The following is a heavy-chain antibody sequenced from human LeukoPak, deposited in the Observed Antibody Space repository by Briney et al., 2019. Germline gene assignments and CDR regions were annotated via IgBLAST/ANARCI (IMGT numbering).Heavy chain of an antibody. D-gene: IGHD5-12*01. CDR3: ARGYDFHDS. J-gene: IGHJ4*02. CDR1: GGSISTYY. CDR2: IYSSGST. Sequence: SETLSLTCTVSGGSISTYYWSWIRQPPGKGLEWIGYIYSSGSTNYNPSLKSRVTISIDTSKNQFSLKVNSVTAADTAVYYCARGYDFHDSWGQGTLVTVSS. V-gene: IGHV4-4*09.